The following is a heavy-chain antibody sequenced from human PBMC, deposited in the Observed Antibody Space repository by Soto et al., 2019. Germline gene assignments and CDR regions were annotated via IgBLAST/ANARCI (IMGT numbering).Heavy chain of an antibody. V-gene: IGHV5-51*01. CDR2: IYPGDSDT. Sequence: GESLKISCKGSGYSFTSYWIGWVRQMPGKGLEWMGIIYPGDSDTRYSPSFQGPVTISADKSISTAYLQWSSLKASDTAMYYCARSGVYSYGTYGMDVWGQGTTVTVSS. CDR1: GYSFTSYW. J-gene: IGHJ6*02. CDR3: ARSGVYSYGTYGMDV. D-gene: IGHD5-18*01.